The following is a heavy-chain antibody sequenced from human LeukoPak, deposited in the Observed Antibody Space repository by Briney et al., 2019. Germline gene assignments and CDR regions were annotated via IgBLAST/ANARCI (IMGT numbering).Heavy chain of an antibody. J-gene: IGHJ5*02. V-gene: IGHV1-2*02. D-gene: IGHD2-2*01. CDR3: ARDGLTVPAARLGTWFDP. CDR1: GYTFTGYY. Sequence: EAAVTVSCKASGYTFTGYYIHWVRQAPGQGLEWMGWINPNSGGTNYAQKFQGRVTMTSDTAISPAYMELSRLRSDDTAVYYCARDGLTVPAARLGTWFDPWGQGTLVTVSS. CDR2: INPNSGGT.